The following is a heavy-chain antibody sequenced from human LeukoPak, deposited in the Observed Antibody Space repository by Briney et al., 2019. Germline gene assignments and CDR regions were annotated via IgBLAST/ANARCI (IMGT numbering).Heavy chain of an antibody. Sequence: GGSLRLSCAASGFTFSSYAMSWVRQAPGKGLEWVSAISGSGGSTYYADSVKGRFTISRDNAKNSLYLQMNSLRAEDTAVYYCARVDGSGSCRDYWGQGTLVTVSS. CDR3: ARVDGSGSCRDY. J-gene: IGHJ4*02. V-gene: IGHV3-23*01. CDR2: ISGSGGST. CDR1: GFTFSSYA. D-gene: IGHD3-10*01.